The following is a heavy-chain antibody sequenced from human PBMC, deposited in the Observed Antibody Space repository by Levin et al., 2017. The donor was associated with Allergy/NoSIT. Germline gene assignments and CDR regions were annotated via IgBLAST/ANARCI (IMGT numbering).Heavy chain of an antibody. CDR3: ARVRGDFGDYIGASYFDY. J-gene: IGHJ4*02. V-gene: IGHV3-11*01. CDR1: GFTFSDYY. D-gene: IGHD4-17*01. CDR2: MSGSGGTI. Sequence: GESLKISCSASGFTFSDYYMSWIRQAPGKGLEWLSDMSGSGGTIYYADSVKGRFTISRDNAKNSVYLHMNSLTFEDTAVYYCARVRGDFGDYIGASYFDYWGQGTLVTVSS.